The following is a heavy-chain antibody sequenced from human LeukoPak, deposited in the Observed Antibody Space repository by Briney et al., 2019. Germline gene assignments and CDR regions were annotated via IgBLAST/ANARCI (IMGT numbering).Heavy chain of an antibody. V-gene: IGHV4-39*07. CDR1: GGSISSSSYY. J-gene: IGHJ4*02. CDR3: ARDDRAGTPAFDY. D-gene: IGHD2-15*01. Sequence: SETLSLTCTVSGGSISSSSYYWGWIRQPPGKGLEWTGSIYYSGSTYYNPSLKSRVTISVDTSKNQFSLKLSSVTAADTAVYYCARDDRAGTPAFDYWGQGTLVTVSS. CDR2: IYYSGST.